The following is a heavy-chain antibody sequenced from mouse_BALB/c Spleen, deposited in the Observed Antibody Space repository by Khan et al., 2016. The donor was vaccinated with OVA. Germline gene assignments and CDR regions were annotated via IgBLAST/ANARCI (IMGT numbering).Heavy chain of an antibody. J-gene: IGHJ3*01. D-gene: IGHD3-2*01. CDR3: ARAGQLGLRGGFTY. V-gene: IGHV1-4*01. CDR1: GYTFTTYT. Sequence: QVQLKQSGAELARPGASVKMSCKTSGYTFTTYTLHWVKQRPGRSLEWIGYINPSNDYTNYNQKFKDKSTLTAEKSSSTAYMQLSSLTSEDSAVYYCARAGQLGLRGGFTYWGQGTLVTVSA. CDR2: INPSNDYT.